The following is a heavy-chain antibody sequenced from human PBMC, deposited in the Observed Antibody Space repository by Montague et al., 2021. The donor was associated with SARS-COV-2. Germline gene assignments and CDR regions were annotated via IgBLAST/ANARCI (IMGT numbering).Heavy chain of an antibody. CDR1: GGSISSYY. V-gene: IGHV4-59*01. CDR3: ARLRRPDGYSYWFGP. J-gene: IGHJ5*02. Sequence: TLSLTCTVSGGSISSYYWSWIRQPPGKGLEWIGYIYYSWSTNYNPSLKSRVTISVDTSKNQFSLKLTSVTAADTAVYYCARLRRPDGYSYWFGPWGQGTLVTVSS. CDR2: IYYSWST. D-gene: IGHD5-24*01.